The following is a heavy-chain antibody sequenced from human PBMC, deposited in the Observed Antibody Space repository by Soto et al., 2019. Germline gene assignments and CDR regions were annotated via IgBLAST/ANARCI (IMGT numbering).Heavy chain of an antibody. J-gene: IGHJ6*02. CDR1: GYTFTSYD. CDR2: MNPNSANT. Sequence: QVQLVQSGAEVKKPGASVKVSCKASGYTFTSYDINWVRLATGQGLEWMGWMNPNSANTGYAQKFQGRVTMTRNTSISTAYMELSSLRSEETAVYYGARVTPRQGRYYYYGMDVWGQGTTVTVSS. V-gene: IGHV1-8*01. CDR3: ARVTPRQGRYYYYGMDV.